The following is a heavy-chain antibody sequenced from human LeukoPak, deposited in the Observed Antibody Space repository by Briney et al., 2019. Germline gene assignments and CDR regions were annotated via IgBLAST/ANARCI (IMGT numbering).Heavy chain of an antibody. CDR2: IYTSGST. V-gene: IGHV4-4*07. Sequence: KPLETLSLTCTVSGGSISSYYWSWIRQPAGKGLEWIGRIYTSGSTNYNPSLKSRVTMSVDTSKNQFSLKLSSVTAADTAVYYCAKQPKWELRPYFDYWGQGTLVTVSS. CDR1: GGSISSYY. D-gene: IGHD1-26*01. J-gene: IGHJ4*02. CDR3: AKQPKWELRPYFDY.